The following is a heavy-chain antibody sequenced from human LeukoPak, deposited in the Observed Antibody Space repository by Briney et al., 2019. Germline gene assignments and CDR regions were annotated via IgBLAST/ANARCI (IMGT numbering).Heavy chain of an antibody. Sequence: EASVKVSCKASGYSCTDYYIHWVRQAPGQGFEWMGWINTRSGGTKTAQNFQGRVTMTRDTSITTVYMELNSLISDDTAVYFCARGRGDYDCPDTWGQGTLVTVSS. D-gene: IGHD2-21*02. CDR1: GYSCTDYY. CDR3: ARGRGDYDCPDT. J-gene: IGHJ5*02. V-gene: IGHV1-2*02. CDR2: INTRSGGT.